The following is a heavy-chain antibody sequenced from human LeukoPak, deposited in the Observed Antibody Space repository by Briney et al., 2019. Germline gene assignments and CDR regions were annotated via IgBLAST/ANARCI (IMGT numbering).Heavy chain of an antibody. CDR2: ISSSGSTI. CDR3: ARYFRFLDDY. Sequence: PGGSLRLSCAASGFTFSSYEMNWVRQAPGKGLEWVSYISSSGSTIYYADSVKGRFTISRDNAKNSLYLQMNSLRAEDTAMYYCARYFRFLDDYWGQGTLVTVSS. J-gene: IGHJ4*02. CDR1: GFTFSSYE. D-gene: IGHD3-3*01. V-gene: IGHV3-48*03.